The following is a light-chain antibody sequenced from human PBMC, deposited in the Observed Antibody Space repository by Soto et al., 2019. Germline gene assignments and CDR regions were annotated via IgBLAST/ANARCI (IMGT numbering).Light chain of an antibody. CDR2: EVS. Sequence: QSVLTQPPSVSGSPGQSVAISCSGTSSDVGSYNRVSWYQQPPGTAPKVMIYEVSNWPSGVPDRFSGSKSGNTASLTISGLQAEDEADYYCSSFTSTSTYVFGTGTKLTVL. CDR1: SSDVGSYNR. V-gene: IGLV2-18*02. CDR3: SSFTSTSTYV. J-gene: IGLJ1*01.